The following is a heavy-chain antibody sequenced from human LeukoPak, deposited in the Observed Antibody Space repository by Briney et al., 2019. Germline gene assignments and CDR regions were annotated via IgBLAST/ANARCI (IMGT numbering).Heavy chain of an antibody. D-gene: IGHD6-19*01. CDR1: GGSISSSSYY. CDR3: ARLLSGIAVAGS. J-gene: IGHJ5*02. V-gene: IGHV4-39*07. Sequence: SETLSLTCTVSGGSISSSSYYWGWIRQPPGKGLEWIGSIYYSGSTYYNPSLKSRVTISVDTSKNQFSLKLSSVTAADTAVYYCARLLSGIAVAGSWGQGTLVTVSS. CDR2: IYYSGST.